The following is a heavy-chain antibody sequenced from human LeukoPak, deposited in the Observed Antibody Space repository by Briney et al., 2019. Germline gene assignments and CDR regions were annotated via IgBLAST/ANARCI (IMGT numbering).Heavy chain of an antibody. CDR2: IASDGSST. Sequence: GGSLRLSCAASGFTFSTYWMNWVRQAPGKGLVWVSRIASDGSSTTYADSVKGRFSISRDNAKNTLYLQMNSLRVEDTAVYYCARGRPHGNDYWGQGTLVTVSS. CDR1: GFTFSTYW. J-gene: IGHJ4*02. CDR3: ARGRPHGNDY. D-gene: IGHD4-23*01. V-gene: IGHV3-74*01.